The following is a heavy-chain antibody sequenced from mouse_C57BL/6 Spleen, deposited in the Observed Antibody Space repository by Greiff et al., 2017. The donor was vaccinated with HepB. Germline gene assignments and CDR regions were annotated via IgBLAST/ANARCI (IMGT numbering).Heavy chain of an antibody. Sequence: EVQVVESGEGLVKPGGSLKLSCEASGFTFSSYAMSWVRQTPEKRLEWVAYISSGGDYIYYADTVKGRFTISRDKSRNTLYLQMSSLKSEDTAMYYCTRGNYGRDYWGQGTSVTVSS. CDR3: TRGNYGRDY. V-gene: IGHV5-9-1*02. J-gene: IGHJ4*01. CDR1: GFTFSSYA. D-gene: IGHD2-1*01. CDR2: ISSGGDYI.